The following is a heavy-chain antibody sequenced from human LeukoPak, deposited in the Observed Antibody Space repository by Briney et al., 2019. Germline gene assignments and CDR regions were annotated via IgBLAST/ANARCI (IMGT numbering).Heavy chain of an antibody. J-gene: IGHJ6*02. D-gene: IGHD3-10*01. CDR2: IYYSGST. Sequence: SETLPLTCTVSGGSISSSSYYWGWIRQPPGKGLEWIGSIYYSGSTYYNPSLKSRVTISVDTSKNQFSLKLSSVTAADTAVYYCARDGVLLWFGERNYGMDVWGQGTTVTVSS. V-gene: IGHV4-39*07. CDR1: GGSISSSSYY. CDR3: ARDGVLLWFGERNYGMDV.